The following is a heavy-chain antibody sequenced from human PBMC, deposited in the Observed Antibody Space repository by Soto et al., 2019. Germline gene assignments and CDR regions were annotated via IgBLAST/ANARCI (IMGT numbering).Heavy chain of an antibody. D-gene: IGHD6-13*01. Sequence: QVQLVQSGSEVKKPGSAVRVSCKDSGGSVSNSAISWLRQAPGQGLEWMGGIIPIFGPAIYARNFQGRVTITADEPTSTAYMELNNVRSEDTAVYYCGRGSSWTKVEYWGQGTLVTVSS. CDR2: IIPIFGPA. J-gene: IGHJ4*02. CDR3: GRGSSWTKVEY. V-gene: IGHV1-69*01. CDR1: GGSVSNSA.